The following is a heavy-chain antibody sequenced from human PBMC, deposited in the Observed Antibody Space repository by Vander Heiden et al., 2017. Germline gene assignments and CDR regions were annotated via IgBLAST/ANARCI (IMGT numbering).Heavy chain of an antibody. CDR1: GRTFSSYA. D-gene: IGHD1-7*01. Sequence: HVQLVQSAAEVTKPGSSVTLSCKASGRTFSSYAISGVRQDPGQGLEWMGGIIPIFGTANYAQKFQGRVTITADESTSTAYMELSSLRSEDTAVYYCAKGGITGTTYARTYYYGMDVWGQGTTVTVSS. CDR2: IIPIFGTA. J-gene: IGHJ6*02. V-gene: IGHV1-69*01. CDR3: AKGGITGTTYARTYYYGMDV.